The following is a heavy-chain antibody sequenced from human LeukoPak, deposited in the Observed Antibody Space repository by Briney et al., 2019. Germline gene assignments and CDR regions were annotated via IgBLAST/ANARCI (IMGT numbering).Heavy chain of an antibody. J-gene: IGHJ4*02. CDR2: IYYSGST. V-gene: IGHV4-31*03. CDR1: GGSISSGGYY. D-gene: IGHD3-22*01. Sequence: SETLSLTCTVSGGSISSGGYYWSWIRQHPGKGPEWIGYIYYSGSTYYNPSLKSRVTISVDTSKNQFSLKLSSVTAADTAVYYCATSSWGGGLYDSSDYWGQGTLVTVSS. CDR3: ATSSWGGGLYDSSDY.